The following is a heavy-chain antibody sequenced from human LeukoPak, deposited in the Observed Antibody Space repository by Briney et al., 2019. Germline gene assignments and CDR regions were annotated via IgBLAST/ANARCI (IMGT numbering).Heavy chain of an antibody. CDR3: ARGRGSSWYYFDS. CDR2: IYHSGST. V-gene: IGHV4-30-2*01. D-gene: IGHD6-13*01. CDR1: GGSISSGGYS. J-gene: IGHJ4*02. Sequence: SETLSLTCAVSGGSISSGGYSWSWIRQPPGKGLEWIGYIYHSGSTYYNPSLKSRVTISLDRSKNQFSLNLSSVTAADTAVYYCARGRGSSWYYFDSWGQGTLVTVSS.